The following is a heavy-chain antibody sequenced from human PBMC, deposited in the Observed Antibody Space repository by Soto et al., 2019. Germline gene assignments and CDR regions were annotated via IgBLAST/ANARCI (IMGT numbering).Heavy chain of an antibody. Sequence: PSETLSLTCSVSGGSTSGSYWSWIRQSPGKGLEWLGYVYYTGSTNYSPSLRSRVSISVDTSKNEFSLRLSSVTAADTAVYFCARSVAAPGAPIDCWGQGTQVTVSS. CDR1: GGSTSGSY. V-gene: IGHV4-59*01. J-gene: IGHJ4*02. D-gene: IGHD6-13*01. CDR2: VYYTGST. CDR3: ARSVAAPGAPIDC.